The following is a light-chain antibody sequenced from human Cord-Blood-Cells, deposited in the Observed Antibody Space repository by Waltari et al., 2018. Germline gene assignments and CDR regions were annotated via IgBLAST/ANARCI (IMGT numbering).Light chain of an antibody. J-gene: IGKJ1*01. Sequence: DIVMTQSPDSLAVSLRERATITCKSSQSVLYSSNNKNYLAWYQQKPGQPPKLLIYWASTRESGVPDRFSGSGSGTDFTRTISSLQAEDVAVYYCQQYYSTPRTFGQGTKVEIK. CDR1: QSVLYSSNNKNY. CDR3: QQYYSTPRT. CDR2: WAS. V-gene: IGKV4-1*01.